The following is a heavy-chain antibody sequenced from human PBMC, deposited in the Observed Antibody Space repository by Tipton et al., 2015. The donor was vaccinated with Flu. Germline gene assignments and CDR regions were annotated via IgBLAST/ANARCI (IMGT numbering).Heavy chain of an antibody. CDR1: GFTFSSYA. Sequence: SLRLSCAASGFTFSSYAMSWVRQAPGKGLEWVSAISGSGGSTYYADSVKGRFTISRDNSKNTLYLQMNSLRAEDTAVYYCAKSVGGSSSNFDYWGQGILVTVSS. D-gene: IGHD6-6*01. J-gene: IGHJ4*02. V-gene: IGHV3-23*01. CDR3: AKSVGGSSSNFDY. CDR2: ISGSGGST.